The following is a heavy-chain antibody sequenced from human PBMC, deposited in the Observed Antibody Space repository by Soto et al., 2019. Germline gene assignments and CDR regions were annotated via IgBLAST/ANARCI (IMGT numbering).Heavy chain of an antibody. CDR1: GGSISSGDYY. CDR3: ARGVTMIVVVDQWFDP. J-gene: IGHJ5*02. D-gene: IGHD3-22*01. V-gene: IGHV4-30-4*01. Sequence: SETLSLTCTVSGGSISSGDYYWSWIRQPPGKGLEWIGYIYYSGSTYYNPSLKSRVTISVDTSKNQFSLKLSSVTAADTAVYYCARGVTMIVVVDQWFDPWGQGTLVTVSS. CDR2: IYYSGST.